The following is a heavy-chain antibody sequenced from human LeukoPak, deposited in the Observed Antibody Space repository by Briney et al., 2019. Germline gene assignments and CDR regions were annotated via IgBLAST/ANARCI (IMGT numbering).Heavy chain of an antibody. CDR3: ARPYYYDSSGTTFDY. V-gene: IGHV1-2*02. Sequence: ASVKVSCKASGYTFTGYYMHWVRQAPGQGLEWMGWINPSSGGTNYAQKFQGRVTMTRDTSISTAYMELSRLRSDDTAVYYCARPYYYDSSGTTFDYWGQGTLVTVSS. D-gene: IGHD3-22*01. CDR2: INPSSGGT. CDR1: GYTFTGYY. J-gene: IGHJ4*02.